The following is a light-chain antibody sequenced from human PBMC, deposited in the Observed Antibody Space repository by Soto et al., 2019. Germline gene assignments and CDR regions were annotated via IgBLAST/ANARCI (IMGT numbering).Light chain of an antibody. Sequence: EIVLTQSPGTLSLSPGERATPSCRASQSVRSSHLAWYQQMPGQATRLLIYGASNRANGIPDRFSGSGSGTDFTLTISSLQPEDFANYYCQQYNSYYPWTFGQGTRLEIK. CDR3: QQYNSYYPWT. J-gene: IGKJ5*01. CDR2: GAS. V-gene: IGKV3-20*01. CDR1: QSVRSSH.